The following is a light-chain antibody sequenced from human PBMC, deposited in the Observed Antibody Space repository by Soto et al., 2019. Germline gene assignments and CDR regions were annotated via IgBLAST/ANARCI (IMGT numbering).Light chain of an antibody. CDR1: QDIGKF. CDR3: QQYDNVVFT. J-gene: IGKJ3*01. V-gene: IGKV1-33*01. Sequence: DVQMTQSPSSLSASVGDRITITCQASQDIGKFLNWYQQKPGKAPKILIYDGSNLETGVPGRFGGGGSGTHFTFTISSLQPEDIGTYYCQQYDNVVFTFGPGTKVDLK. CDR2: DGS.